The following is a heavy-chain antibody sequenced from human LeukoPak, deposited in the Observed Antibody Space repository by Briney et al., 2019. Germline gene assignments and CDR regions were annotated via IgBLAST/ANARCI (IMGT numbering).Heavy chain of an antibody. Sequence: GGSLRLSCAASGFTFSDDYMSWIRQAPGKGLEWVSYISSSGSTIYYADSVKGRFTISRDNAKNSLYLQMNSLRAEDTAVYYCARVLTTDAFDIWGQGTMVTVSS. CDR3: ARVLTTDAFDI. D-gene: IGHD1-1*01. CDR1: GFTFSDDY. V-gene: IGHV3-11*01. CDR2: ISSSGSTI. J-gene: IGHJ3*02.